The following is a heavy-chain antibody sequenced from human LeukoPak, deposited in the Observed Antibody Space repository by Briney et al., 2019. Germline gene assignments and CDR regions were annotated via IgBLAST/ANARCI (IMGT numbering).Heavy chain of an antibody. Sequence: GGSLRLSCAASGFSFSSFWMSWVRQAPGKGLEWVANINQDGSEKNYVDSVKGRFTTSRDGAKNSLYLQMNSLRAEDAAVYYCAREQCSGNSCYYYWGQGTLVTVSS. CDR1: GFSFSSFW. CDR3: AREQCSGNSCYYY. D-gene: IGHD2-15*01. V-gene: IGHV3-7*01. J-gene: IGHJ4*02. CDR2: INQDGSEK.